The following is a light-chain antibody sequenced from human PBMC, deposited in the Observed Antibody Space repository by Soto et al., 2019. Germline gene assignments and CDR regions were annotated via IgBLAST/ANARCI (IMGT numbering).Light chain of an antibody. CDR1: TSNIEXXX. CDR2: RNN. CDR3: AAWDXXXXXXX. Sequence: QSVLTQPPSASGTPGQRVTISCSGSTSNIEXXXVYWYQQLXXXXPKXXIYRNNQRPSGVPDRFSGSKSGTXXSLVISGXXXXDEADYYCAAWDXXXXXXXFGXXTXLXVL. V-gene: IGLV1-47*01. J-gene: IGLJ2*01.